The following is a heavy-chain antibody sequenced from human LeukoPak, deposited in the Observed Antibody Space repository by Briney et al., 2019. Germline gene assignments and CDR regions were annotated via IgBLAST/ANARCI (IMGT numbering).Heavy chain of an antibody. V-gene: IGHV1-69*04. D-gene: IGHD1-7*01. CDR1: GGTFSSYA. Sequence: GASVKVSCKASGGTFSSYAISWVRQAPGQGLEWMGRIIPILGIANYAQKFQGRVTITADKSTSTAYMELSSLRSEDTAVYYCARAGVGSELELRGYYYYYGMDVWGQGTTVTVSS. J-gene: IGHJ6*02. CDR3: ARAGVGSELELRGYYYYYGMDV. CDR2: IIPILGIA.